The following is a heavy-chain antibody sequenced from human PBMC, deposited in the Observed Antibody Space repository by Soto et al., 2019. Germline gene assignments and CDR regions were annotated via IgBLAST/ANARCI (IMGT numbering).Heavy chain of an antibody. Sequence: PGGSLRLSCAASGFTFSTSDMNWVRQAPGKGLEWISYISYTGGTTHYADSVKGRFTISRDNANNSLFLQMNSLRDEDTAVYYGVRYLSTFVFAYWGQGDLVTVSP. CDR1: GFTFSTSD. CDR2: ISYTGGTT. J-gene: IGHJ4*02. V-gene: IGHV3-48*02. CDR3: VRYLSTFVFAY.